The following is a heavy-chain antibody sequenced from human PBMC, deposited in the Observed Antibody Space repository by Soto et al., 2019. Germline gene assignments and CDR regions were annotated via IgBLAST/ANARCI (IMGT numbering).Heavy chain of an antibody. V-gene: IGHV3-15*01. CDR1: GFTFSNAW. CDR3: TTDLDYYDSSGYYTRRFDY. D-gene: IGHD3-22*01. CDR2: IKSKTDGGTT. J-gene: IGHJ4*02. Sequence: GWALRVSCAASGFTFSNAWMSWVRQAPGKGLEWVGRIKSKTDGGTTDYAAPVKGRFTISRDDSKNTLYLQMNSLKTEDTAVYYCTTDLDYYDSSGYYTRRFDYWGQGTLVTGSS.